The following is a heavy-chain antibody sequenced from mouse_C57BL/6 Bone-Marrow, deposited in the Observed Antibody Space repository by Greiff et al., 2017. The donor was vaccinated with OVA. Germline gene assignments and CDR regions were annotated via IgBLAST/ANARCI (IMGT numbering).Heavy chain of an antibody. Sequence: QVQLQQPGAELVKPGASVKVSCKASGYTFTSYWMHWVKQRPGQGLEWIGRIHPSDSDTNYNQKFKGKATLTVDKSSSTAYMELRSLTSEDSAVYYCARRADYGSSYAMDYWGQGTSVTVSS. D-gene: IGHD1-1*01. CDR3: ARRADYGSSYAMDY. CDR1: GYTFTSYW. CDR2: IHPSDSDT. V-gene: IGHV1-74*01. J-gene: IGHJ4*01.